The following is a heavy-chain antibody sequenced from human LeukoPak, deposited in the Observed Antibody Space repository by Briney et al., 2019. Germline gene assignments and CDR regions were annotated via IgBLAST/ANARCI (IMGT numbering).Heavy chain of an antibody. CDR2: IYYSGST. CDR1: GGSISSSSYY. CDR3: ARRGQWLVGRYFDY. V-gene: IGHV4-39*01. J-gene: IGHJ4*02. D-gene: IGHD6-19*01. Sequence: SETLSLTCTVSGGSISSSSYYWGWIRQPPGKGLEWIGSIYYSGSTYYNPSLKSRVTISVDTSKNQFSLKLSSVTAADTAVYYCARRGQWLVGRYFDYWGQGTLVTVSS.